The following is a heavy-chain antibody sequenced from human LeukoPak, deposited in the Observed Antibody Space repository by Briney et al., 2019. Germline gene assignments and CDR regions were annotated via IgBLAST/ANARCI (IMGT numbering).Heavy chain of an antibody. J-gene: IGHJ4*02. D-gene: IGHD3-3*01. CDR2: FYPGGRT. CDR1: GFSITSDYY. V-gene: IGHV4-38-2*01. Sequence: SETQSPACAVSGFSITSDYYWGWIRQTPGKGLEWVGSFYPGGRTYYSPYLGSRVTMSVDTSKNQFSLNLISVTAADTAVYYCVRISGYYVHWGEGTLVTVSS. CDR3: VRISGYYVH.